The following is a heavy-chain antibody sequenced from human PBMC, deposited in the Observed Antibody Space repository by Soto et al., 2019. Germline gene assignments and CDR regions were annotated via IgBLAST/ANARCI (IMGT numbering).Heavy chain of an antibody. CDR3: AKDGPYYDLGSGFCERGDYLDD. J-gene: IGHJ4*02. D-gene: IGHD3-3*01. Sequence: PVGYPRLSCAASGFTFSTYAMTWVGQAPGKGLEWVATVSGDGGKTYYADSVKGRFTISRDNSKNTLDLQMHSLRADATAVYYCAKDGPYYDLGSGFCERGDYLDDRSQGTQVTVS. CDR1: GFTFSTYA. V-gene: IGHV3-23*01. CDR2: VSGDGGKT.